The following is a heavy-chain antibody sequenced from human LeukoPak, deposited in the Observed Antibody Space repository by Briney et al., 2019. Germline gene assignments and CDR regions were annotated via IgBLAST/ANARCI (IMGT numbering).Heavy chain of an antibody. D-gene: IGHD1-1*01. CDR1: GYTFTSYG. CDR3: ARVPQEIYNGLTYYYYYMDV. V-gene: IGHV1-18*01. CDR2: ISAYNGNT. J-gene: IGHJ6*03. Sequence: ASVKVSCKASGYTFTSYGISWVRQAPGQGLEWMGWISAYNGNTNYAQKLQGRVTMTTDTSTSTAYMELRSLRSDDTAVYYCARVPQEIYNGLTYYYYYMDVWGKGTTVTVSS.